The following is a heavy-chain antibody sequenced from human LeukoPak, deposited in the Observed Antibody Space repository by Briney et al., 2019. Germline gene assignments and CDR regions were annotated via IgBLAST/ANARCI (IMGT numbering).Heavy chain of an antibody. CDR2: IGGGCVTT. J-gene: IGHJ4*02. D-gene: IGHD3-22*01. CDR1: CFTTNNYA. Sequence: MSLCCTTACFTTNNYAIGWLHQAPGKGQDLFSAIGGGCVTTYYADSVKGGFAISRDNSKGTLYLQMDSLRAEDTAVYYCAKGSGGYRPYYFDYWGQGTLVAVSS. V-gene: IGHV3-23*01. CDR3: AKGSGGYRPYYFDY.